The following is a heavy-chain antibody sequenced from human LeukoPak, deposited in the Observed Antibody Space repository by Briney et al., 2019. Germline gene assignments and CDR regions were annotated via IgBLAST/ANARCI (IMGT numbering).Heavy chain of an antibody. J-gene: IGHJ4*02. CDR2: ISGSGGST. CDR1: GFTFSSYA. CDR3: ARDTVEYCSSTSCSFDY. Sequence: QPGGSLRLSCAASGFTFSSYAMSWVRQAPGKGLEWVSAISGSGGSTYYADSVKGRFTISRDNAKNSLYLQMNSLRAEDTAVYYCARDTVEYCSSTSCSFDYWGQGTLVTVSS. D-gene: IGHD2-2*01. V-gene: IGHV3-23*01.